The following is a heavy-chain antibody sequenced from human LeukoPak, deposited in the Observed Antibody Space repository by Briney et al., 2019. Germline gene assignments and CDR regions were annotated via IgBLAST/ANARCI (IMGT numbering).Heavy chain of an antibody. CDR2: IPGSGGAT. Sequence: PGGSLRLSCEASGFTFSSYAIRWVRQAPGTGLEWFSSIPGSGGATYYADSVRGRFSISRDSSKNTVYLQMNSLRDEDTAVYYCARARPWDSSRSYYFGMDVWGHGTTVTVSS. V-gene: IGHV3-23*01. CDR1: GFTFSSYA. J-gene: IGHJ6*02. D-gene: IGHD3-22*01. CDR3: ARARPWDSSRSYYFGMDV.